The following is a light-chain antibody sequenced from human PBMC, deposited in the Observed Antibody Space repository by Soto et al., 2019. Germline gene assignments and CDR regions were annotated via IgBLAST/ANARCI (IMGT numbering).Light chain of an antibody. CDR1: TSDIGTNA. Sequence: QSVLTQPPSASGSPGQRVIVSCSVSTSDIGTNAVNWFQHLPGTAPKLLIYTNNQRPSGVPDRFSGSKSGTSASLAISGLQSEDEADYYCATWHDSFYVFGTGTKLTVL. J-gene: IGLJ1*01. CDR2: TNN. CDR3: ATWHDSFYV. V-gene: IGLV1-44*01.